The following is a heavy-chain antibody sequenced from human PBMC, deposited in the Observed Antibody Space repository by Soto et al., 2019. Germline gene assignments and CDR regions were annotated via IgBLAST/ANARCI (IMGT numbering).Heavy chain of an antibody. D-gene: IGHD3-10*01. Sequence: QVQLVESGGGVVQPGRTLRLSCAASGFTFSNYGMHWVRQAPGEGLEWVALIWYDGSDKYYEDSVKGRFTISRDNSKNTLYLQINRLRVEDTAVYYCARVPHYGSEKAFDYWGKGTLVTVSS. V-gene: IGHV3-33*01. CDR1: GFTFSNYG. J-gene: IGHJ4*02. CDR3: ARVPHYGSEKAFDY. CDR2: IWYDGSDK.